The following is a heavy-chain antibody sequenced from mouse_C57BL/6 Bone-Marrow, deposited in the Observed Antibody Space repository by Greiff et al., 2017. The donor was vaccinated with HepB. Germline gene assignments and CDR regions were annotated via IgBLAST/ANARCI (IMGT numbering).Heavy chain of an antibody. CDR2: IYPGDGDT. CDR1: GYAFSSYW. CDR3: ARLYDYDQTAWFAY. Sequence: VQLQESGAELVKPGASVKISCKASGYAFSSYWMNWVKQRPGKGLEWIGQIYPGDGDTNYNGKFKGKATLTADKSSSTAYMQLSSRTSEDSAFYFCARLYDYDQTAWFAYGGQGTLVTGSA. D-gene: IGHD2-4*01. J-gene: IGHJ3*01. V-gene: IGHV1-80*01.